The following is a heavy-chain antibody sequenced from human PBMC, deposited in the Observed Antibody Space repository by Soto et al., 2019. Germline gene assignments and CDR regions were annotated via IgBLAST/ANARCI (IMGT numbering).Heavy chain of an antibody. D-gene: IGHD3-10*01. CDR2: ISAYNGNT. Sequence: ASVKVSCKASGYTLTTYGISWVRQAPGQGLEWMGWISAYNGNTNYAQNLQGRVTMTTDTSTSTAYMELRSLRSDDTAVYYCARFYASGSYPYDYWGQGTLVTVSS. J-gene: IGHJ4*02. CDR3: ARFYASGSYPYDY. CDR1: GYTLTTYG. V-gene: IGHV1-18*01.